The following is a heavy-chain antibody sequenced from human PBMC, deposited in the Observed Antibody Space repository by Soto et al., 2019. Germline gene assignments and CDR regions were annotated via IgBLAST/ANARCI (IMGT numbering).Heavy chain of an antibody. CDR3: ARAPGSSGYSAYFDY. V-gene: IGHV3-53*01. D-gene: IGHD3-22*01. Sequence: EVQLVESGGSLIQPGGSLRLSCAASGFTVSSSYMSWVRQAPGQGLEWVLVIYSGGSTYYADSVKGRFTISRDNSKNKLYLQMNSLRADDTDVYYCARAPGSSGYSAYFDYWGQGTLVTVSS. J-gene: IGHJ4*02. CDR1: GFTVSSSY. CDR2: IYSGGST.